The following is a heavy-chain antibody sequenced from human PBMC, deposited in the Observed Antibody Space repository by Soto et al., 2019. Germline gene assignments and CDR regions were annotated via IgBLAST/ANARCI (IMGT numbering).Heavy chain of an antibody. CDR2: IYHTGNT. Sequence: QVRLHESGPGLVKPSETLSLTCPVSTDSFNDYYWSWIRQPPGKGLEWIGSIYHTGNTNYNHSLESRVSISVDTSKIQFSLSLSSVTAADTAVYYCARDVGIHDAFDIWGQGTLVTVSS. CDR3: ARDVGIHDAFDI. J-gene: IGHJ3*02. V-gene: IGHV4-59*13. CDR1: TDSFNDYY. D-gene: IGHD5-18*01.